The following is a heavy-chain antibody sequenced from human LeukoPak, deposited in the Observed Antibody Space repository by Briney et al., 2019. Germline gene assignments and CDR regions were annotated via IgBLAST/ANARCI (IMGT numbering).Heavy chain of an antibody. Sequence: PGGSLRLSCAASGFTVSSNYMSWVRQAPGKGLEWVSVIYSGGSTYYADSVKGRFTISRDNSKNTLYLQMNCLRAEDTAVYYCAASRGYSYEWYFDLWGRGTLVTVSS. CDR1: GFTVSSNY. D-gene: IGHD5-18*01. CDR3: AASRGYSYEWYFDL. CDR2: IYSGGST. V-gene: IGHV3-66*01. J-gene: IGHJ2*01.